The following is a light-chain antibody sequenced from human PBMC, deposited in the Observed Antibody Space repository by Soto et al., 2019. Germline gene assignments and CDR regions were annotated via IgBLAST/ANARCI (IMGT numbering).Light chain of an antibody. CDR3: QQSDDMPWT. CDR2: GAS. J-gene: IGKJ1*01. CDR1: QSVSSN. V-gene: IGKV3-15*01. Sequence: EIVMTQSPATLSVSPGERATLSCRASQSVSSNLAWYQQKPGQAPRLLIYGASTRATGIPARFSGSGSGTDFTLTISGLQPEDFATYYRQQSDDMPWTFGQGTKVDI.